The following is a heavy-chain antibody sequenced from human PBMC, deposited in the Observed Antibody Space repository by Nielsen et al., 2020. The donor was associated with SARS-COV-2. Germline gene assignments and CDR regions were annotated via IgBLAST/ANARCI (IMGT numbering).Heavy chain of an antibody. Sequence: WIRQPPGKGLEWIGEVSHSGSTNYNPSLKSRVTISVDTSKNQFSLKLSSVTAADTAVYYCARGVGTILLEYCSSTSCYRYYYYMDVWGKGTAVTVSS. V-gene: IGHV4-34*01. J-gene: IGHJ6*03. CDR2: VSHSGST. CDR3: ARGVGTILLEYCSSTSCYRYYYYMDV. D-gene: IGHD2-2*02.